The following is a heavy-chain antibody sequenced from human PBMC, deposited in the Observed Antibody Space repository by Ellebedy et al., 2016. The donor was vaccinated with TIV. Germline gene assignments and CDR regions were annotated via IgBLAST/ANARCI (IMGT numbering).Heavy chain of an antibody. CDR3: ARGPSFAPCIPASYGMDV. D-gene: IGHD2-2*01. CDR1: GYTFTSYD. CDR2: LIPSSGNT. V-gene: IGHV1-8*01. J-gene: IGHJ6*02. Sequence: AASVKVSCKASGYTFTSYDINWVRQAPGQGPEWMAWLIPSSGNTNFAQKFQGRVTLTRDTSISTAYMELSRLNSDDTAVYYCARGPSFAPCIPASYGMDVWGQGTTVTVSS.